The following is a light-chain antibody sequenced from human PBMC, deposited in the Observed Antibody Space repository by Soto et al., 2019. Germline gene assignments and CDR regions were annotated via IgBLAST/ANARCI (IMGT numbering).Light chain of an antibody. V-gene: IGKV3D-20*02. CDR3: QQHNNWPLT. J-gene: IGKJ4*01. CDR1: QSVSNTY. Sequence: EIVLTQSPGTLSLSPGERATLSCRASQSVSNTYLAWYQQKPGQAPRLLIYDASSRATGIPDRFSGSGSGTDFTLTISRLEPEDFAVYYCQQHNNWPLTFCGGTKVDIK. CDR2: DAS.